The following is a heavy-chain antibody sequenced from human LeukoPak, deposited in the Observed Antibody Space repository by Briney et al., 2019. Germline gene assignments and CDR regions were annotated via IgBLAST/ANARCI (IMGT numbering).Heavy chain of an antibody. V-gene: IGHV4-31*03. Sequence: PSETLSLTCTVSGGSISSGGYYWSWIRLYPGKGLEWIGYIYYSGSTYYSPSLKSRVTISLDTSKNQFSLKLSSVTAADTAVYYCARDVNYDSSGGFDNWGQGTLVTVSS. CDR3: ARDVNYDSSGGFDN. CDR1: GGSISSGGYY. D-gene: IGHD3-22*01. CDR2: IYYSGST. J-gene: IGHJ4*02.